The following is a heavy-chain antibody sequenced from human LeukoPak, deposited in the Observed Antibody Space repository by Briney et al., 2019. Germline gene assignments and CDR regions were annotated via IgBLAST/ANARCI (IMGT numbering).Heavy chain of an antibody. CDR3: ARVIKDYYCSSGDCVEY. J-gene: IGHJ4*02. CDR2: ISAYNGNT. V-gene: IGHV1-18*01. CDR1: GYTFTSYG. Sequence: GASVKVSCKASGYTFTSYGISWVRQAPGQGLEWMGWISAYNGNTNYAQKLQGRVTMTTDTSTSTAYMELRSLRSDDTAVYYCARVIKDYYCSSGDCVEYWGQGTLVTVSS. D-gene: IGHD2-2*01.